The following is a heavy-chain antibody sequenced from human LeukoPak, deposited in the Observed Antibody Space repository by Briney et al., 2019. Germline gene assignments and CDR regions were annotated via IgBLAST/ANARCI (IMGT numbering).Heavy chain of an antibody. CDR2: IYYSGST. CDR1: GGSISGYY. D-gene: IGHD2-8*01. CDR3: AGSPIMVYAGSTIFDY. J-gene: IGHJ4*02. V-gene: IGHV4-59*12. Sequence: SETLSLTCTVSGGSISGYYWSWIRQPPGKGLEWIGYIYYSGSTNYNPSLKSRVTISVDASKNQFSLKLSSVTAADTAVYYCAGSPIMVYAGSTIFDYWGQGTLVTVSS.